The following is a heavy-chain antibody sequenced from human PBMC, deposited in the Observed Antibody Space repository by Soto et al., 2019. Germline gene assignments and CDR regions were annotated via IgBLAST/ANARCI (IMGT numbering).Heavy chain of an antibody. D-gene: IGHD1-26*01. CDR3: ARDIVSVGPGANDDFDV. CDR2: INPANGNT. J-gene: IGHJ3*01. CDR1: GFTFSDTL. V-gene: IGHV1-3*01. Sequence: QVQLVQSGAELKKPGASVNISCQASGFTFSDTLINWVRQGPGQRLEWMGWINPANGNTSYSESFKGRVTISSVSSASTAYVALSDLTSEDTAVYYCARDIVSVGPGANDDFDVWGHGTMITVSS.